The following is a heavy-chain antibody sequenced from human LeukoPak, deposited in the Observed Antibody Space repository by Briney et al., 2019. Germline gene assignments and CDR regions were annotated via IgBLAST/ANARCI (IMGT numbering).Heavy chain of an antibody. D-gene: IGHD3-3*01. V-gene: IGHV1-2*02. CDR2: INPNSGGT. J-gene: IGHJ4*02. Sequence: ASVKVSCKASGYTFTGYYMHWVRQAPGQGLEWMGWINPNSGGTNYAQKFQGRVTMTRDTSISTAYMALSRLRSDDTAVYYCARANAIFGVVIHFDYWGQGTLVTVSS. CDR1: GYTFTGYY. CDR3: ARANAIFGVVIHFDY.